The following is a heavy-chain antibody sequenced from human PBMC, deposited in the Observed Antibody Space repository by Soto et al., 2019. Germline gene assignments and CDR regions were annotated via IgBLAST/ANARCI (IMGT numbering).Heavy chain of an antibody. CDR2: ISGSGGST. Sequence: EVQLLESGGGLVQPGGSLRLSCAASGFTFSSYAMSWVRQAPGKGLEWVSAISGSGGSTYYADSVKGRFTISRDNSKNTLYLQMNSLRAEDTAVYYSAKARFRDSSMFLLDYWGQGTLVTVSS. D-gene: IGHD6-19*01. CDR1: GFTFSSYA. CDR3: AKARFRDSSMFLLDY. J-gene: IGHJ4*02. V-gene: IGHV3-23*01.